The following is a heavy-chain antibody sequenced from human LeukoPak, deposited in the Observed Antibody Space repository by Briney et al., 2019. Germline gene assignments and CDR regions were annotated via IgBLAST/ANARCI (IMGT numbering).Heavy chain of an antibody. CDR1: GYIFSSYY. CDR2: INPSGSIT. Sequence: GASVKVSCKASGYIFSSYYMNWVRQAPGEGLEWMGMINPSGSITNYAQKFQGRVTMTRDMSTSAVYMELSSLRPEDTAVYFCARGGPRGLREGSNFVDYWGQGTLVTVSS. CDR3: ARGGPRGLREGSNFVDY. J-gene: IGHJ4*02. V-gene: IGHV1-46*01. D-gene: IGHD5-24*01.